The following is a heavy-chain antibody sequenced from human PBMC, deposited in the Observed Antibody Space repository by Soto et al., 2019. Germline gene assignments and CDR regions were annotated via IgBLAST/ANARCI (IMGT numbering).Heavy chain of an antibody. V-gene: IGHV1-69*13. J-gene: IGHJ6*02. CDR3: ARDRADTAMVSENYYYGMDV. CDR2: IIPIFGTA. D-gene: IGHD5-18*01. Sequence: SVKLSCKDSGGTKSSNAISWVQQATGQGLEWMGGIIPIFGTANYAQKFQGRVTITADESTSTAYMELSSLRSEDTAVYYCARDRADTAMVSENYYYGMDVWGQGTTVTVSS. CDR1: GGTKSSNA.